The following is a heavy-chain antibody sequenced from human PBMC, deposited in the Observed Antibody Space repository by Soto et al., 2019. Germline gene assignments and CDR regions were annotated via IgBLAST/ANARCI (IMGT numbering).Heavy chain of an antibody. CDR1: GGSISSNY. CDR3: ARGGGSPDY. J-gene: IGHJ4*02. D-gene: IGHD3-10*01. V-gene: IGHV4-59*01. Sequence: QVQLQESGPGLVKPSETLSLMCTVSGGSISSNYWSWIRQPPGKGLEYIGYIYYSGSTNYNPSLKSRVTISVDTSKNQCSLKLSSVTAADTAVDYCARGGGSPDYWGQGTLVTVSS. CDR2: IYYSGST.